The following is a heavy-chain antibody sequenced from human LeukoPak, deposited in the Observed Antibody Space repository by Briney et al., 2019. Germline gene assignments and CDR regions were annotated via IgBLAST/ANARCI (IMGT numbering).Heavy chain of an antibody. CDR1: GFTFGSYA. J-gene: IGHJ5*02. CDR2: ISGSGGST. D-gene: IGHD6-19*01. Sequence: PGGSLRLSCAASGFTFGSYAMSWVRQAPGKGLEWVSGISGSGGSTYYADSVKGRFTISRDNSKNTLYLQMNSLRAEDTAVYYCAKDGSWYSSSPNWFDPWGQGTLVTVSS. V-gene: IGHV3-23*01. CDR3: AKDGSWYSSSPNWFDP.